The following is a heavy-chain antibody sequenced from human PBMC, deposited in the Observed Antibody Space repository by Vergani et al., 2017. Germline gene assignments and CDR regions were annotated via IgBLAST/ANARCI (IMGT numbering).Heavy chain of an antibody. Sequence: QVQMQESGPGLVKTSETLSLTCSASGAPISYWCWSWLRQPAGKGREWIGRLCPSGSTNYKPSLKGRVTMSIDTSKTQFSLKLTSGTAADTAVYYCATGAGPFDIWGQGTLVTVSS. J-gene: IGHJ4*02. V-gene: IGHV4-4*07. CDR1: GAPISYWC. CDR3: ATGAGPFDI. CDR2: LCPSGST. D-gene: IGHD7-27*01.